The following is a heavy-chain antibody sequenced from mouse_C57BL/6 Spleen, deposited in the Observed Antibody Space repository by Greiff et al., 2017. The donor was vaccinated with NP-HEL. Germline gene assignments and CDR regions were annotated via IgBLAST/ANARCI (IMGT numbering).Heavy chain of an antibody. J-gene: IGHJ1*03. CDR2: INPNNGGT. CDR3: ARGRYTVVAKWYFDV. D-gene: IGHD1-1*01. V-gene: IGHV1-26*01. Sequence: VQLQQSGPELVKPGASVKISCKASGYTFTDYYMNWVKQSHGKSLEWIGDINPNNGGTSYNQKFKGKATLTVDKSSSTAYMELRSLTSEDSAVYYCARGRYTVVAKWYFDVWGTGTTVTVSS. CDR1: GYTFTDYY.